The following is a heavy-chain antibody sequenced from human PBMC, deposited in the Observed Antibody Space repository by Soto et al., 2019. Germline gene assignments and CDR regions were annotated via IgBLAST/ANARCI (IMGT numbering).Heavy chain of an antibody. D-gene: IGHD2-2*01. CDR2: IKQDGSEK. Sequence: HPEASLRLFFETSGFTFSSYWGRCVPQAPGNGLEWVANIKQDGSEKYYVDSVKGRFTISRDNAKNSLYLQMNSLRAEDTAVYYCAREGSEVVVPAAIYYYYYMDVWGKGT. CDR3: AREGSEVVVPAAIYYYYYMDV. J-gene: IGHJ6*03. CDR1: GFTFSSYW. V-gene: IGHV3-7*04.